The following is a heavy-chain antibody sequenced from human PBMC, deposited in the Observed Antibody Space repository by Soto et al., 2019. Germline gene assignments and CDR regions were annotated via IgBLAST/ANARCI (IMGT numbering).Heavy chain of an antibody. J-gene: IGHJ6*02. D-gene: IGHD5-18*01. Sequence: ASVKVSCKASGFTFTSSAVQWVRQARGQRLEWIGWIVVGSGNTNYAQKFQERVTITRDMSTSTAYMELSSLRSEDTAVYYCAADLRGLWLYYYYYGMDVWGQGTTVTVSS. CDR3: AADLRGLWLYYYYYGMDV. V-gene: IGHV1-58*01. CDR1: GFTFTSSA. CDR2: IVVGSGNT.